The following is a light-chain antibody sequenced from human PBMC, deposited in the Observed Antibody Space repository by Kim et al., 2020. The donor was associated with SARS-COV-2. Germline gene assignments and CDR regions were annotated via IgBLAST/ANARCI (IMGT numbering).Light chain of an antibody. Sequence: IQLTQSPSFLSASVGDRVTITCRASQGITSYLAWYQQKPGKAPNLLIYAASTLQSGVPSRFSGSGSGTEFTLTIRSLQPEDFATYYCQQLHSYPRTFGGGTKVDIK. J-gene: IGKJ4*01. CDR1: QGITSY. CDR3: QQLHSYPRT. CDR2: AAS. V-gene: IGKV1-9*01.